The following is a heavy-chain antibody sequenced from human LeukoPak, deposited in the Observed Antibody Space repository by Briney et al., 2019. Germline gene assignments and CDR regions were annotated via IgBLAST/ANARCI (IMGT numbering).Heavy chain of an antibody. D-gene: IGHD3-22*01. CDR3: ARERDYDTYIDY. Sequence: GGSLRLSCAVSGFRVSSNHMTWVRQAPGKGLEWVSLIYTGDVTYYADSVKGRFTISTDNSKNNLYLQMDSLTAEDTALYYCARERDYDTYIDYWGQGTLVTVSS. CDR1: GFRVSSNH. J-gene: IGHJ4*02. CDR2: IYTGDVT. V-gene: IGHV3-53*01.